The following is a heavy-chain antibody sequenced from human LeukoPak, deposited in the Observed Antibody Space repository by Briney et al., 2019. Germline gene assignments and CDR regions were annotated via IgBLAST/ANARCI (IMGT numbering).Heavy chain of an antibody. D-gene: IGHD2-2*02. J-gene: IGHJ5*02. Sequence: SETLSLTCAVYGGSFSGYYWSWIRQPPGKGLEWIGEINHSGSTNYNPSLKSRVTISVDTSKNQSSLKLSSVTAADTAVYYCARGPFIVVVPAAIRWFDPWGQGTLVTVSS. CDR2: INHSGST. V-gene: IGHV4-34*01. CDR3: ARGPFIVVVPAAIRWFDP. CDR1: GGSFSGYY.